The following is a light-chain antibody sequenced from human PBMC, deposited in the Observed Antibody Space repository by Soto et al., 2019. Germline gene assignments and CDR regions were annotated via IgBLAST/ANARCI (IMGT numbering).Light chain of an antibody. CDR3: SSYTSSITPYV. CDR1: ITDIGAYNY. J-gene: IGLJ1*01. Sequence: QSALTQPASVSGSPGQSITISCTGTITDIGAYNYVSWYQQHPGKAPKLLIYGVSSRPSGVSNRFSGSKSGNAAYLTISGIKADDEAEYYCSSYTSSITPYVFGTGTKVTVL. V-gene: IGLV2-14*01. CDR2: GVS.